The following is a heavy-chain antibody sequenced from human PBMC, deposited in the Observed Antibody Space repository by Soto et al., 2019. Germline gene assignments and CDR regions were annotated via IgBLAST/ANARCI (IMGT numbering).Heavy chain of an antibody. CDR3: TRDSQSIVVVQAANVSYGMDV. D-gene: IGHD2-2*01. CDR1: GYTFTSYG. Sequence: QVQLVQSGAEVKKPGASVKVSCKASGYTFTSYGISWVRQAPGQGLEWMGWISAYNGNTNYAQKLQGRVTMTTDPSTNTDYKELRSLRSDVTAVYYCTRDSQSIVVVQAANVSYGMDVWGQGTTVTVSS. J-gene: IGHJ6*02. V-gene: IGHV1-18*04. CDR2: ISAYNGNT.